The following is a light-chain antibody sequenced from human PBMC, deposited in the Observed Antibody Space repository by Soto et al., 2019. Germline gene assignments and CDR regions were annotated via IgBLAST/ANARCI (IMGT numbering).Light chain of an antibody. CDR3: CSYAGSYTLWV. CDR1: SSDVGGYNF. J-gene: IGLJ3*02. V-gene: IGLV2-11*01. CDR2: DVH. Sequence: QSALTQPRSVSGSPGQSVAISCTGTSSDVGGYNFVSWYQQYPGKAPKLIIFDVHKRPSGVPDRFSGSKSGNTASLTISGLQAEDEAEYYCCSYAGSYTLWVFGGGTKLPVL.